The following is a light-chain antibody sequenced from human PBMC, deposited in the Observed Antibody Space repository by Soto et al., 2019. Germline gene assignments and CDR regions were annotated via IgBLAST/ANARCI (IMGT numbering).Light chain of an antibody. CDR2: GAS. J-gene: IGKJ2*01. V-gene: IGKV3-20*01. CDR1: QSVSSSY. Sequence: EIVLTQSPGTLSLSPGERATLSCRASQSVSSSYLAWYQQRPGQAPRLLIYGASSRATGIPDRFSGSGSGTEFTLTISRLALEDFAVYYCQQDGSSPPKTFGQGTTLAIK. CDR3: QQDGSSPPKT.